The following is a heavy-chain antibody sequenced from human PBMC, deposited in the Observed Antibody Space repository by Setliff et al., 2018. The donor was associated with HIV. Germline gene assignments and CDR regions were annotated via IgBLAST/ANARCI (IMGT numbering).Heavy chain of an antibody. Sequence: GESLKISCQGSGYTFANYWIGWVRQMPGKGLEWMGIIYPGDSDSRDSPSFQGQVIISADKSLSTAYLQWSSLKASNTAIYYCARGLGVRGRGDVFDIWGQGTIVTVSS. CDR3: ARGLGVRGRGDVFDI. CDR1: GYTFANYW. D-gene: IGHD3-16*01. CDR2: IYPGDSDS. J-gene: IGHJ3*02. V-gene: IGHV5-51*01.